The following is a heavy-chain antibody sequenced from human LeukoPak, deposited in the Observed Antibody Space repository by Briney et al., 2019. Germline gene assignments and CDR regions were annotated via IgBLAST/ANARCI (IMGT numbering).Heavy chain of an antibody. Sequence: TTSETLSLTCAAYGGSFSGYYWSWIRQPPGKGLEWIGEINHSGSTNYNPSLKSRVTISVDTSKNQFSLKLSSVTAADTAVYYCARALGSGYYSLNYWGQGTLVTVSS. CDR2: INHSGST. CDR3: ARALGSGYYSLNY. CDR1: GGSFSGYY. V-gene: IGHV4-34*01. D-gene: IGHD3-22*01. J-gene: IGHJ4*02.